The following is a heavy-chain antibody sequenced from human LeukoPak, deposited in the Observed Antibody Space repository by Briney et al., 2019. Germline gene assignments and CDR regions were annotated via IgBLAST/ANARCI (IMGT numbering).Heavy chain of an antibody. J-gene: IGHJ4*02. Sequence: ASVKVSCKVSGYTLTELSMHWVRQAPGKGLEWMGGFDPEDGETIYAQKFQGRVTMTEDTSTDTAYMELSSLRSEDTAVYYCATDWDTREEWNYWGQGTLVTVSS. V-gene: IGHV1-24*01. CDR3: ATDWDTREEWNY. D-gene: IGHD5-18*01. CDR2: FDPEDGET. CDR1: GYTLTELS.